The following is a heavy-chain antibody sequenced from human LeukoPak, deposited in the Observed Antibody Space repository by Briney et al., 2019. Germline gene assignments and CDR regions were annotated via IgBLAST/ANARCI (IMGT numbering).Heavy chain of an antibody. CDR2: IIPIFGTA. V-gene: IGHV1-69*13. D-gene: IGHD3-3*01. J-gene: IGHJ4*02. CDR3: ARGFWSGYWSYFDY. Sequence: SVKVSCKASGGTFSSYAISWVRQAPGQGLEWMGGIIPIFGTANYAQKFQGRVTITADESTSTAYMELSSLRSEDTAVYYCARGFWSGYWSYFDYWGQGTLVTVSS. CDR1: GGTFSSYA.